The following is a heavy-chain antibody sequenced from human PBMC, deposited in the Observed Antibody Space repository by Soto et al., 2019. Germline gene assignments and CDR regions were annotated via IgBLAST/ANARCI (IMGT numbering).Heavy chain of an antibody. CDR1: GYTFSSYA. CDR2: INAGYGNT. J-gene: IGHJ4*02. CDR3: ARDTGDGTFDF. Sequence: QVPLVQSGAEVRKPGASVKVSCKASGYTFSSYAMHWVRQAPGQRLEWMGWINAGYGNTKSSQKFQDRVTISRDTSASTPYMGLTSLRSEDTAVYYCARDTGDGTFDFWGQGTLVTASS. D-gene: IGHD7-27*01. V-gene: IGHV1-3*01.